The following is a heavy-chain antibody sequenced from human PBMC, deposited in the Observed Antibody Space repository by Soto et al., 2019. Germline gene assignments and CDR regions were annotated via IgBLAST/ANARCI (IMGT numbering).Heavy chain of an antibody. J-gene: IGHJ5*02. V-gene: IGHV4-39*01. CDR1: GGSISSSSYY. D-gene: IGHD2-2*01. Sequence: SETLSLTCTVSGGSISSSSYYWGWIRQPPGKGLEWIGSIYYSGSTYYNPSLKSRVTISVDTSKNQFSLKLSSVTAADTAVYYCARQLNVVVPAAMYNWFDPWGQGTLVTVSS. CDR3: ARQLNVVVPAAMYNWFDP. CDR2: IYYSGST.